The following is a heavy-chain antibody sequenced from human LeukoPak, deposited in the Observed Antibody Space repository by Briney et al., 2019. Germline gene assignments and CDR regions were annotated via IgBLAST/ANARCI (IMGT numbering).Heavy chain of an antibody. V-gene: IGHV3-74*01. CDR1: GFSFSSYW. Sequence: PGGSLRLSCAASGFSFSSYWMYWVRQAPGKGLGWVARIRFDGAITRYADSVKGRFIISRDNVKNTVDLQMSSLGAEDTALYYCARGIAAGGSVAIDHWGQGSLVTVSS. CDR3: ARGIAAGGSVAIDH. D-gene: IGHD6-13*01. CDR2: IRFDGAIT. J-gene: IGHJ4*02.